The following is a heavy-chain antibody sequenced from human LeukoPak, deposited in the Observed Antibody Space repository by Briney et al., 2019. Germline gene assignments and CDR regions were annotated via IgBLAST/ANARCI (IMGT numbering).Heavy chain of an antibody. CDR2: INPSGGST. CDR3: ARDWGAAAGYYYGMDV. D-gene: IGHD6-13*01. Sequence: ASVKVSCKASGYTFTSYYMYWVRQAPGQGLEWMGIINPSGGSTSYAQKFQGRVTMTRDTSTSTVYMELRSLRSEDTAVYYCARDWGAAAGYYYGMDVWGKGTTVTVSS. CDR1: GYTFTSYY. V-gene: IGHV1-46*01. J-gene: IGHJ6*04.